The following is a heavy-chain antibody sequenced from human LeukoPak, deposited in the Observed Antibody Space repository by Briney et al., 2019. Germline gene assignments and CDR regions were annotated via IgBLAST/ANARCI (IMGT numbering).Heavy chain of an antibody. V-gene: IGHV3-30*03. D-gene: IGHD6-13*01. CDR1: GFTFSSYG. CDR3: ASPYNSRWYELCY. CDR2: ISYDGGSK. Sequence: GGSLRLSCAASGFTFSSYGMHWVRQAPGRGLEWVAVISYDGGSKDYADSVKGRFTIARDNAKKSLYLQMNSLRAEDTAVYYCASPYNSRWYELCYWGQGTLVTVSS. J-gene: IGHJ4*02.